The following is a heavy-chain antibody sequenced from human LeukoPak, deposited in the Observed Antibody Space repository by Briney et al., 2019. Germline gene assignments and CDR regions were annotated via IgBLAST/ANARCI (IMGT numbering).Heavy chain of an antibody. V-gene: IGHV4-4*07. J-gene: IGHJ3*02. D-gene: IGHD6-13*01. CDR3: AGTRHIAAAGADAFDI. CDR2: IYTSGST. Sequence: PSETLSLTCTVSGGSISSYYWSWIRQPAGKGLEWIGRIYTSGSTNYNPSLKSRVTMSVDTSKNQFSLKLSSVTAADTAVYYCAGTRHIAAAGADAFDIWGQGTMVTVSS. CDR1: GGSISSYY.